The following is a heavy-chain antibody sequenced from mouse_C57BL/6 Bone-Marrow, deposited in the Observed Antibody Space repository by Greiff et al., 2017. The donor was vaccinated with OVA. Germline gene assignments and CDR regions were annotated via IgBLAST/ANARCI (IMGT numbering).Heavy chain of an antibody. V-gene: IGHV1-15*01. CDR1: GYTFTDYE. CDR3: TPDLLRN. Sequence: VQLVESGAELVRPGASVTLSCKASGYTFTDYEMHWVKQTPVHGLEWIGAIDPETGGTAYNQKFKGKAILTADKSSSTAYMELRSLTSEDSAVYYCTPDLLRNWGQGTLVTVSA. CDR2: IDPETGGT. D-gene: IGHD2-4*01. J-gene: IGHJ3*01.